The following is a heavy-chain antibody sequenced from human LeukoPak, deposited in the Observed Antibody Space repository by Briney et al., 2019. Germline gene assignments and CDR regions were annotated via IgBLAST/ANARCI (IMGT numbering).Heavy chain of an antibody. Sequence: SETLSLTCTVSGVSITSGTYYWTWIRQPAGKGLEWIGRIYSTGRVNYNPSLKSRVTMLLDTSRNHISLKLTSVTAADTAIYFCARASETAMVTLWGQGTLVTVSS. D-gene: IGHD5-18*01. V-gene: IGHV4-61*02. J-gene: IGHJ4*02. CDR1: GVSITSGTYY. CDR3: ARASETAMVTL. CDR2: IYSTGRV.